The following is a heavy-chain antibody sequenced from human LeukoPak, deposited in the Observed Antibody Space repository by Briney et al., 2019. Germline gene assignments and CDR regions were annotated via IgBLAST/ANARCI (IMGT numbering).Heavy chain of an antibody. Sequence: SETLSPTCTVSGGSISSSSYYWGWIRQPPGKGLEWIGSIYYSGSTYYNPSLKSRVTISVDTSKNQFSLKLSSVTAADTAVYYCARVEYQLLCVFYWGQGTLVTVSS. CDR1: GGSISSSSYY. V-gene: IGHV4-39*07. J-gene: IGHJ4*02. D-gene: IGHD2-2*01. CDR3: ARVEYQLLCVFY. CDR2: IYYSGST.